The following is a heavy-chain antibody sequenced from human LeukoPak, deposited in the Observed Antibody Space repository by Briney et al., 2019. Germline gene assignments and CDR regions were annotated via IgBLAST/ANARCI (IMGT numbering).Heavy chain of an antibody. D-gene: IGHD3-3*01. Sequence: TGGSLRLSCAASGFTFSSYAMHWVRQAPGKGLKWVAVISYDGSNKYYADSVKGRFTISRDSSKNTLYLQMNSLRAEDTAVYYCARDRTRFLEWLTYWGQGTLVTVSS. CDR3: ARDRTRFLEWLTY. V-gene: IGHV3-30*04. CDR1: GFTFSSYA. CDR2: ISYDGSNK. J-gene: IGHJ4*02.